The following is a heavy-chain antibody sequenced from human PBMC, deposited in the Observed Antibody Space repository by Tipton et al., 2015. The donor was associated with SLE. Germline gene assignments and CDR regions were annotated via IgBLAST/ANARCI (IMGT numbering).Heavy chain of an antibody. Sequence: GSLRLSCAASGFTFSSYAMSWVRQAPGKGLEWVSVIYSGGSTYYADSVKGRFTISRDNSKNTLYLQMNSLRAEDTAVYYCATGTGAVAGTVGFDYWGQGTLVTVSS. CDR1: GFTFSSYA. V-gene: IGHV3-23*03. D-gene: IGHD6-19*01. CDR3: ATGTGAVAGTVGFDY. CDR2: IYSGGST. J-gene: IGHJ4*02.